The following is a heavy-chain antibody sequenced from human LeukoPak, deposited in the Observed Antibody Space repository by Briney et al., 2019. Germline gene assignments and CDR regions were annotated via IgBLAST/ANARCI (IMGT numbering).Heavy chain of an antibody. CDR1: WFTVSSNY. CDR2: IYSGGST. Sequence: GGSLRLSCAASWFTVSSNYMSWVRQAPGKGLEWVSVIYSGGSTYYADSVKGRFTISRHNSKNTLYLQMNSLRAEDTAVYYWAIGTSGWSPAPFDYWGQGNLVTVSS. J-gene: IGHJ4*02. D-gene: IGHD6-19*01. CDR3: AIGTSGWSPAPFDY. V-gene: IGHV3-53*01.